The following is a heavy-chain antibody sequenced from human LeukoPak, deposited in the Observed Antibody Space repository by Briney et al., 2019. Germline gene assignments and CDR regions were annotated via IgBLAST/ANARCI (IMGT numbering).Heavy chain of an antibody. D-gene: IGHD6-13*01. V-gene: IGHV3-21*01. CDR1: GFTFSSYS. J-gene: IGHJ4*02. CDR2: IDSSSSFI. CDR3: AKKGSRIAAAGPYFDY. Sequence: PGGSLRLSCAASGFTFSSYSMNWVRQAPGKGLEWVSYIDSSSSFIYYADSVKGRFTISRDNAKNSLYLQMNSLRAEDTAVYYCAKKGSRIAAAGPYFDYWGQGTLVTVSS.